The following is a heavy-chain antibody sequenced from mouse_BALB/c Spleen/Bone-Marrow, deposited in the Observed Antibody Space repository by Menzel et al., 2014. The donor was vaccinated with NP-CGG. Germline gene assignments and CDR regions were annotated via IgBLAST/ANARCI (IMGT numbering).Heavy chain of an antibody. CDR2: INPGSGGT. Sequence: VHLVESGAELVRPGTSVKASCKASGYAFTNYLIEWVKQRPGQGLEWIGVINPGSGGTNYNEKFKGKATLTADKSSSTAYMQLSSLTSDDSAVYFCARGGDYGFMDYWGQGTSVTVSS. J-gene: IGHJ4*01. D-gene: IGHD1-2*01. CDR1: GYAFTNYL. V-gene: IGHV1-54*01. CDR3: ARGGDYGFMDY.